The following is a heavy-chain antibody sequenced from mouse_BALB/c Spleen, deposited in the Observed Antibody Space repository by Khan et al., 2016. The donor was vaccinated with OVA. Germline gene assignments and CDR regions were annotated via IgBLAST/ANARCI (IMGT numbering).Heavy chain of an antibody. J-gene: IGHJ1*01. Sequence: EVELVESGGGLVKPGGSLKLSCAASAFTFSSYTMSWVRQTPEKRLDWVATISSGGTYTYYPDSVKGRFTISSDNAKNTLYLQMSSLKSEDTAMYYCTRDGNYAHWYFDVWGAGTTVTVSS. CDR1: AFTFSSYT. CDR2: ISSGGTYT. D-gene: IGHD2-1*01. CDR3: TRDGNYAHWYFDV. V-gene: IGHV5-6-4*01.